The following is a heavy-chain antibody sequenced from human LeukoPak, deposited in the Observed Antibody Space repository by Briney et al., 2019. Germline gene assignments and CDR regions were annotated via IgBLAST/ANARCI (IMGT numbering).Heavy chain of an antibody. CDR1: GLTFSRYW. CDR2: INQDGSEK. CDR3: VSRGCTANACFVSSFNCFDH. J-gene: IGHJ4*02. V-gene: IGHV3-7*03. D-gene: IGHD2-8*02. Sequence: PGGSLLLSCAASGLTFSRYWLTWGRQAPGKGLEWVANINQDGSEKNYVDSVKGRFTISRDNAKSSLYLQMNSLRDEDTAVYHCVSRGCTANACFVSSFNCFDHWGQGSLVTVSS.